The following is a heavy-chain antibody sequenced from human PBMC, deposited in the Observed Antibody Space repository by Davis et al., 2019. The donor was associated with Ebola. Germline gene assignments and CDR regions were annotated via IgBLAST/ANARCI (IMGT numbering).Heavy chain of an antibody. Sequence: GESLKIPCAAPGFTLRSYDMHLVRQAPGKGLEWVSAIGTAGDKYYPASVRGRFTISRENAKNSLYLQMNSLKAEDTAVYYCARVRWLVPEYWGQGILVTVSS. CDR2: IGTAGDK. CDR1: GFTLRSYD. D-gene: IGHD6-19*01. J-gene: IGHJ4*02. CDR3: ARVRWLVPEY. V-gene: IGHV3-13*01.